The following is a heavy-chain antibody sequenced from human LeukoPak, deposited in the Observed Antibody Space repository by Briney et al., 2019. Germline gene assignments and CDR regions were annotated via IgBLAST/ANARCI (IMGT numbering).Heavy chain of an antibody. Sequence: SETLSLTCTVSGGSISSSSYYWGWIRQPPGKGLEWIGSIYYSGSTYYNPSLKSRVTISVDTSKNQFSLKLSSVTAADTAVYYCARFSATVTLWGQGTLATVSS. CDR2: IYYSGST. J-gene: IGHJ4*02. CDR3: ARFSATVTL. D-gene: IGHD4-17*01. V-gene: IGHV4-39*01. CDR1: GGSISSSSYY.